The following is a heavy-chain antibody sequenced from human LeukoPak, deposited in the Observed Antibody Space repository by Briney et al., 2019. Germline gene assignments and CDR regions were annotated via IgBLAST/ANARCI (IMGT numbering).Heavy chain of an antibody. V-gene: IGHV3-66*04. CDR2: IYSGGST. CDR3: AKQLGYCSDGSCYFPY. D-gene: IGHD2-15*01. CDR1: GFTFSSYW. Sequence: GGSLRLSCAASGFTFSSYWMNWARQAPGKGLEWVSVIYSGGSTYYADSVKGRFTISRDNSKNTLYLQMNSLRAEDTAVYYCAKQLGYCSDGSCYFPYWGQGTLVTVSS. J-gene: IGHJ4*02.